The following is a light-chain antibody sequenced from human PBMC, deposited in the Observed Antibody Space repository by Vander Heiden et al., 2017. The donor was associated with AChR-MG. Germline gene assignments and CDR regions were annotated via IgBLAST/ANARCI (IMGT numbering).Light chain of an antibody. Sequence: SYELTQPPSVSVSPGQTATITCSGDNLGNKYASWYQQKPGQSPLLVMFQNAKRPSGIPARFSGSNSGNTATLTISGTQAMDEADYYCQAWDISAAVFGGGTKLTVL. CDR3: QAWDISAAV. J-gene: IGLJ3*02. CDR2: QNA. CDR1: NLGNKY. V-gene: IGLV3-1*01.